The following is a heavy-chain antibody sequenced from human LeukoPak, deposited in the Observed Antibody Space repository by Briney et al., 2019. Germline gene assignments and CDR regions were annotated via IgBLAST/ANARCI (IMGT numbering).Heavy chain of an antibody. Sequence: ASVKVSCKASGYTFSGYYLHWVRQAPGQGLEWMGWINPNSGVTNYAQKFQGRVTMTRDTFISTAYMELSRLGSDDTAVYYCARDLRDSSGYYLFSYWGQGTLVTVSS. J-gene: IGHJ4*02. CDR1: GYTFSGYY. V-gene: IGHV1-2*02. D-gene: IGHD3-22*01. CDR3: ARDLRDSSGYYLFSY. CDR2: INPNSGVT.